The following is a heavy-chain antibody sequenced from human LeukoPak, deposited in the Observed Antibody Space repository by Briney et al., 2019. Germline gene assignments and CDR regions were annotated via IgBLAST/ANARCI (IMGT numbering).Heavy chain of an antibody. CDR3: AREASGWYLIDY. CDR1: GFTFSSYA. J-gene: IGHJ4*02. Sequence: GGSLRLSCAASGFTFSSYAMSWVRQAPGKGLEWVATIKQDGSEKYYVDSEKGRFTISRDNARNSLYLQMNSLRAEDTAVYYCAREASGWYLIDYWGQGTLVTVSS. D-gene: IGHD6-19*01. CDR2: IKQDGSEK. V-gene: IGHV3-7*03.